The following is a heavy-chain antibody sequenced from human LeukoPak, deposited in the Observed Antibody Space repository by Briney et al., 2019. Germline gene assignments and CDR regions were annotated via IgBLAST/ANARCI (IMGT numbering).Heavy chain of an antibody. CDR2: INHSGST. CDR1: GGSFSGYY. D-gene: IGHD2-2*01. Sequence: SETLSLTCAVYGGSFSGYYWSWIRQPPGEGLEWIGEINHSGSTNYNPSLKSRVTISVDTSKSQFSLKLSSVTAADTAVYYCARVHIVVVPAAIVADDAFDIWGQGTMVTVSS. V-gene: IGHV4-34*01. CDR3: ARVHIVVVPAAIVADDAFDI. J-gene: IGHJ3*02.